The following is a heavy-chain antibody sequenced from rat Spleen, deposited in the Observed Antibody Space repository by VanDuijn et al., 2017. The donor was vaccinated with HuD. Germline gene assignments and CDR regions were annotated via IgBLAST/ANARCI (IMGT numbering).Heavy chain of an antibody. CDR3: TTGITLV. Sequence: EVQLVESGGGLVQPGRSLKLSCAASGFTFSDYNMAWVRQAPTKGLEWVATISYDGSSTYYRDSVKGRFTISRDNAKSSLYLQMDSLGSGDTATYYCTTGITLVWGRGVMVTVSS. CDR1: GFTFSDYN. CDR2: ISYDGSST. D-gene: IGHD1-2*01. V-gene: IGHV5-20*01. J-gene: IGHJ2*01.